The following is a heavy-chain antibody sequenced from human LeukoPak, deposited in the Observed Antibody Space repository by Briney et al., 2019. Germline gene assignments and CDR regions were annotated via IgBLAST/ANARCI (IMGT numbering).Heavy chain of an antibody. D-gene: IGHD3-10*01. CDR1: GFTFSSYA. J-gene: IGHJ4*02. Sequence: GSLRLSCAASGFTFSSYAMHRVRQAPGKGLEWVAVISYDGSNKYYADSVKGRFTISRDNSKNTLYLQMNSLRAEDTAVYYCAREEAGRVVPFFDYWGQGTLVTVSS. CDR3: AREEAGRVVPFFDY. V-gene: IGHV3-30-3*01. CDR2: ISYDGSNK.